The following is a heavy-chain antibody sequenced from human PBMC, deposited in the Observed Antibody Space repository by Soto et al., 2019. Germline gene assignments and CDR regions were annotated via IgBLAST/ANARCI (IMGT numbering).Heavy chain of an antibody. V-gene: IGHV1-18*01. CDR2: ISGYNGNT. CDR3: ARAGQHSSISYLLYTFDS. D-gene: IGHD6-13*01. Sequence: QVQLVQSGAEVKKPGASVKVSCKTSGYTFTSYGIIWVRQAPGQGLEWMGWISGYNGNTNYAKSLQGRVTMTTDTSTSTAYMKLRSLRSDDTAMYYCARAGQHSSISYLLYTFDSWGQGTLVTVSS. J-gene: IGHJ4*02. CDR1: GYTFTSYG.